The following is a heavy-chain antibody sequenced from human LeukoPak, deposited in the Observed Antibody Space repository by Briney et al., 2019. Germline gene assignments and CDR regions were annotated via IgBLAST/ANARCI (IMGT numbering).Heavy chain of an antibody. Sequence: GGSLTLSCAASGFTFSRYWMHWVRQAPGKGLAGVARINSDGSNTSYADSVKGRFTISRDNAKNTLYLQMNSLRAEDTAVYYCARARELDYWGQGTLVTVSS. CDR3: ARARELDY. CDR2: INSDGSNT. CDR1: GFTFSRYW. J-gene: IGHJ4*02. D-gene: IGHD1-26*01. V-gene: IGHV3-74*01.